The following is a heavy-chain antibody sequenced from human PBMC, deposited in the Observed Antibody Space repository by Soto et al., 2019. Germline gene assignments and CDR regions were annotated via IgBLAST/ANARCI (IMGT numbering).Heavy chain of an antibody. CDR3: ARASDGYNWYFDI. CDR1: GYTFTSYA. J-gene: IGHJ2*01. Sequence: QVQLVQAGAEVKKPGASVKVSCKASGYTFTSYAMHWVRQAPGQRLEWMGWIIAGNGNTKYSQKFKGRVTITRDTSASTDYMELSSLRSEGTAVYYCARASDGYNWYFDIWGRGTLVTVSS. CDR2: IIAGNGNT. V-gene: IGHV1-3*01. D-gene: IGHD5-12*01.